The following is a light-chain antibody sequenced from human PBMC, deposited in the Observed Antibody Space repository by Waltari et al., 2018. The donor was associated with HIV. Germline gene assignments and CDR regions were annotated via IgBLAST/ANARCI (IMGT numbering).Light chain of an antibody. J-gene: IGLJ1*01. CDR3: CSYAGSPYV. CDR2: EVN. Sequence: QSALTQPASVSGSPGQSITISCTGTSSAVGRYNLVSWYQQHPGKAPKLMIYEVNKRPSGVSNRFSGSKSGNTASLTISGLQAEDEADYYCCSYAGSPYVFGTGTKVTVL. V-gene: IGLV2-23*02. CDR1: SSAVGRYNL.